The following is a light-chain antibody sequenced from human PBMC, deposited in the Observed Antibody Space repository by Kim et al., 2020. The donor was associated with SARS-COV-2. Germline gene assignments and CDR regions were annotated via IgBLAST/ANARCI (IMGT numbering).Light chain of an antibody. CDR1: NIGSKS. CDR2: YDS. CDR3: QVWDSSVGV. V-gene: IGLV3-21*04. Sequence: SYELTQPPSVSVAPGKTARITCGGNNIGSKSVHWYQQKPGQAPVLVIYYDSDRPSGIPERFSGSNSGNTATLTISRVEAGDEADYYCQVWDSSVGVFGGGTQLTVL. J-gene: IGLJ2*01.